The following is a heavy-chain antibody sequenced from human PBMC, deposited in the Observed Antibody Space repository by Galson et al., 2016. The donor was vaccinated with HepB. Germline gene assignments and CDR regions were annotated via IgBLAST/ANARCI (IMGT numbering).Heavy chain of an antibody. J-gene: IGHJ4*02. CDR3: AKNGILTGYSAFDY. V-gene: IGHV3-30*18. D-gene: IGHD3-9*01. CDR1: GFTFSSYG. Sequence: SLRLSCAASGFTFSSYGMNWVRQAPGKGLEWVAVISYDGSKKYYADSAKGRFTISRDNSKNTLYLQMNSLRAEDTAVYYWAKNGILTGYSAFDYWGQGTLVTVSS. CDR2: ISYDGSKK.